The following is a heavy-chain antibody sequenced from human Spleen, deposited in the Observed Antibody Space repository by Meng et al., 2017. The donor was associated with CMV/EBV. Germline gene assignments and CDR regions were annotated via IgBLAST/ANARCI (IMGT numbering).Heavy chain of an antibody. D-gene: IGHD1-26*01. CDR2: ISSSSSYI. J-gene: IGHJ6*02. V-gene: IGHV3-21*01. CDR3: ARQSVSLSGYYYYGMDV. CDR1: SFTFSSHS. Sequence: GGSLRLSCAASSFTFSSHSMNWVRQAPGKGLEWVSSISSSSSYIYYADSVKGRFTISRDNAKNSLYLQMNSLRAEDTAVYYCARQSVSLSGYYYYGMDVWGQGTTVTVSS.